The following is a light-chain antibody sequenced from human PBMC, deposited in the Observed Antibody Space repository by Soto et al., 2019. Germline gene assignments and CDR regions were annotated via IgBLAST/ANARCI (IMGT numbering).Light chain of an antibody. CDR3: QQYNDSFPFT. CDR1: QSISSW. V-gene: IGKV1-5*03. J-gene: IGKJ2*01. Sequence: DIQMTQFPSTLSASVGDRVTITCRASQSISSWLAWYQQKPGAAPKLLIYEASTLEGGVPSRFSGSRSGTEFTLNGSSLQPDDFATYYCQQYNDSFPFTFGHGTKLEIK. CDR2: EAS.